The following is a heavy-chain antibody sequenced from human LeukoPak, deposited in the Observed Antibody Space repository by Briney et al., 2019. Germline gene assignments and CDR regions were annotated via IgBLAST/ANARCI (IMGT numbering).Heavy chain of an antibody. J-gene: IGHJ2*01. CDR2: INHGGST. CDR3: ARGRRYSSQHFDL. V-gene: IGHV4-34*01. Sequence: SETLSLTCAVYGGSLRADYWSWVRHPPRKGRGWSGEINHGGSTNYNPSVKSRVTISVDTSKNQFSLKLSSVTAADTAVYYCARGRRYSSQHFDLWGRGTLVTVSS. D-gene: IGHD5-18*01. CDR1: GGSLRADY.